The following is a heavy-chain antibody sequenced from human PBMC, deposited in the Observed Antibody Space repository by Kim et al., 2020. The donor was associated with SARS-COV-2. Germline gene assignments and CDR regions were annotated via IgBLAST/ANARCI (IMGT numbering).Heavy chain of an antibody. CDR3: ASHPAGNEYYFDY. D-gene: IGHD1-1*01. J-gene: IGHJ4*02. Sequence: AQKFQGRVTMTRETSTSTVYMELSSLRSEDTAVYYCASHPAGNEYYFDYWGQGTLVTVSS. V-gene: IGHV1-46*01.